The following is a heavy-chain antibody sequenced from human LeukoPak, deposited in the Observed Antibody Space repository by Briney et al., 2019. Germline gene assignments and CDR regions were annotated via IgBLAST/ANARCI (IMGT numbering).Heavy chain of an antibody. J-gene: IGHJ4*02. CDR3: ARARCRSGGSCYFDY. CDR1: GLTFSIYG. CDR2: ISDDGNKI. D-gene: IGHD2-15*01. Sequence: GGSLRLSCAASGLTFSIYGMTWVRQAPGKGLEWVAVISDDGNKIYYADSVKGRFTISRDKSKNSLHLQMDSLRTEDTAVYYCARARCRSGGSCYFDYWGQGTLVTVSS. V-gene: IGHV3-33*08.